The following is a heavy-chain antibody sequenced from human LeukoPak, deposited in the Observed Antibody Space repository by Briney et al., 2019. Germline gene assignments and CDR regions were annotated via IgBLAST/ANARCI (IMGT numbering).Heavy chain of an antibody. CDR3: ARAGGYCSSTSCYYPYYYYYYYMDV. V-gene: IGHV1-69*13. Sequence: GASVKVSCKASGGTFSSYAISWVRQAPGQGLEWMGGIIPIFGTANYAQKFQGRVTITADESTSTAYMELSSLRSEDTAVYYCARAGGYCSSTSCYYPYYYYYYYMDVWGKGTTVTVSS. CDR2: IIPIFGTA. D-gene: IGHD2-2*01. J-gene: IGHJ6*03. CDR1: GGTFSSYA.